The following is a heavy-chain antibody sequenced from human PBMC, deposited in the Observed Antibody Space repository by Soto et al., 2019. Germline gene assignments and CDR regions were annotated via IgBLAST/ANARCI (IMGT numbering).Heavy chain of an antibody. V-gene: IGHV4-4*02. CDR1: GGSISSSNW. J-gene: IGHJ6*02. CDR2: IYHSGST. CDR3: ARGRVVPAAYYYYYGMDV. D-gene: IGHD2-2*01. Sequence: QVQLQESGPGLVKPSGTLSLTCAVSGGSISSSNWWSWVRQPPGKGLEWIGEIYHSGSTNYNPSLKSRVTISVDKSKYQFSLKLSSVTAADTAVYYCARGRVVPAAYYYYYGMDVWGQGTTVTVSS.